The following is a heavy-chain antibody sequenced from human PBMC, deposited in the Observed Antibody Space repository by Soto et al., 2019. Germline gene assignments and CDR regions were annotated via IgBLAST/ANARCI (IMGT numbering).Heavy chain of an antibody. CDR1: GGSISSYY. V-gene: IGHV4-59*01. Sequence: SETLSLTCTVSGGSISSYYWSWIRQPPGKGLEWIGYIYYSGGTNYNPSLKSRVTISVDTSKNQFSLKLSSVTAAATAVYSCASDMAVSGVNWRDSWGQVTLVTVSS. CDR2: IYYSGGT. CDR3: ASDMAVSGVNWRDS. D-gene: IGHD6-19*01. J-gene: IGHJ5*01.